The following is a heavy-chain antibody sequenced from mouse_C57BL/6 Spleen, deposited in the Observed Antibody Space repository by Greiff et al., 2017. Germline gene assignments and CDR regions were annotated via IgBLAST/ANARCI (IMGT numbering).Heavy chain of an antibody. CDR2: ISSGSSTI. Sequence: DVHLVESGGGLVKPGGSLKLSCAASGFTFSDYGMHWVRQAPEKGLEWVAYISSGSSTIYYADTVKGRFPISRDNAKNTLFLQMTSLRSEDTAMYYCARGGYGSSYTYWYVDVWGTGTTVTVSS. CDR3: ARGGYGSSYTYWYVDV. CDR1: GFTFSDYG. J-gene: IGHJ1*03. V-gene: IGHV5-17*01. D-gene: IGHD1-1*01.